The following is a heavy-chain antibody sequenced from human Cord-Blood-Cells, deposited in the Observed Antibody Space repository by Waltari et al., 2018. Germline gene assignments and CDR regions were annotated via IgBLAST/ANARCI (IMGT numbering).Heavy chain of an antibody. CDR3: ARETTGDGMNDAFDI. CDR2: IYSGGST. Sequence: EVQLVESGGGLIQPGGSLRLFCAASGFTVRSNYMIWVRQAPGKGLEWVSVIYSGGSTYYADSVKGRFTISRDNSKNTLYLQMNSLRAEDTAVYYCARETTGDGMNDAFDIWGQGTMVTVSS. V-gene: IGHV3-53*01. J-gene: IGHJ3*02. CDR1: GFTVRSNY. D-gene: IGHD7-27*01.